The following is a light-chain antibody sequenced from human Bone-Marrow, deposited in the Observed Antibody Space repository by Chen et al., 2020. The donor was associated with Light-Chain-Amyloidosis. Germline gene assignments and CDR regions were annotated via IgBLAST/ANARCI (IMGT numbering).Light chain of an antibody. CDR1: DLPTKY. Sequence: SYELTQPPSVSVSQGQTARITCSGDDLPTKYAYWYQQKPGQAPVLVIHRDTERPSVISERFSGSSSGTTATLTISGVQAEDEADYHCQSADSSGTYEVIFGGGTKLTVL. V-gene: IGLV3-25*03. CDR2: RDT. J-gene: IGLJ2*01. CDR3: QSADSSGTYEVI.